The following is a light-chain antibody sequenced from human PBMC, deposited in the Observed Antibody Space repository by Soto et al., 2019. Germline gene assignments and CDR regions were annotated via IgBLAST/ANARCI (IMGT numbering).Light chain of an antibody. CDR3: SSYTSSSTLPA. J-gene: IGLJ1*01. CDR1: SSDVGGYNY. V-gene: IGLV2-14*01. CDR2: DVS. Sequence: QSALTQPASVSGSPGQSITISCTGTSSDVGGYNYVSWYQQHPGKAPKLMIYDVSNRPSGVSNRFSGSKSGNTASLTISGLQDEDEADYYCSSYTSSSTLPAFGTGTKVTVL.